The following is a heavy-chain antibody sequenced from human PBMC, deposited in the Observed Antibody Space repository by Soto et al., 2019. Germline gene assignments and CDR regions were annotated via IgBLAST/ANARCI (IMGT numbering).Heavy chain of an antibody. CDR1: GGSISSYY. D-gene: IGHD6-13*01. J-gene: IGHJ4*02. CDR3: ARDGSAEGLDY. Sequence: SETLSLTCTVSGGSISSYYSSWIRQPPGKGLEWIGYIYYSGSTNYNPSLKSRVTISVDTSKNQFSLKLSSVTAADTAVYYCARDGSAEGLDYWGQGTLVTVSS. V-gene: IGHV4-59*01. CDR2: IYYSGST.